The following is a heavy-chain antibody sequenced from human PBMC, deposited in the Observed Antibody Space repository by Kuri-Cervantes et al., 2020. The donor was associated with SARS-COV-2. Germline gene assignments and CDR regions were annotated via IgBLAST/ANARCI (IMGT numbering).Heavy chain of an antibody. D-gene: IGHD6-19*01. CDR3: ARDEDSSDSDY. V-gene: IGHV1-69*04. CDR2: IIPIFGIA. Sequence: SVKVSCKASGGTFSSYAISWVRQAPGQGLEWMGRIIPIFGIANYAQKFQGRVTITADKSTSTAYMELSSLRSEDTAVYYCARDEDSSDSDYWGQGTLVTVSS. CDR1: GGTFSSYA. J-gene: IGHJ4*02.